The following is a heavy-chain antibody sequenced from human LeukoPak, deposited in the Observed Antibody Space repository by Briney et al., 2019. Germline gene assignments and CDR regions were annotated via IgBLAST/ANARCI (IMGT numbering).Heavy chain of an antibody. CDR1: GFTFSSYA. Sequence: GGSLRLSCAASGFTFSSYAVSWVRQAPGKGLEWVSAISGSGGSTYYADSVKGRFTISRDNSKNTLYLQMNSLRAEDTAVYYCAKGAYYGSGSYYYYYGMDVWGQGTTVTVSS. D-gene: IGHD3-10*01. CDR2: ISGSGGST. V-gene: IGHV3-23*01. CDR3: AKGAYYGSGSYYYYYGMDV. J-gene: IGHJ6*02.